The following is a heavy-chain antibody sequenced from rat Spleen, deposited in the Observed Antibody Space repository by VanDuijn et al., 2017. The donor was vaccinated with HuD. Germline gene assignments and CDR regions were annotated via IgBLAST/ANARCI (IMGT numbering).Heavy chain of an antibody. CDR1: GFPFSNFV. D-gene: IGHD1-12*03. Sequence: EVQLVGSGGGRVEPGRSLKLSCGASGFPFSNFVMAWVRQAPKKGLEWVASITSGGSNTYYPDSVKGRFTISRDNAKSTLYLEMGSLRSEDTATYYCATAGYSHPLFDYWGQGVMVTVSS. V-gene: IGHV5-25*01. CDR2: ITSGGSNT. J-gene: IGHJ2*01. CDR3: ATAGYSHPLFDY.